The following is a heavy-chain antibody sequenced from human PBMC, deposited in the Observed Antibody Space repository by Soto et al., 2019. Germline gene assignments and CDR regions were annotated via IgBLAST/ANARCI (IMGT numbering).Heavy chain of an antibody. V-gene: IGHV3-11*01. Sequence: GGSLRLSCAGSGFIFSDYYITWIRRAPGKGLEWVSYINTLSSAIYYADSVKGRFTISRDNAKNSVYLQMNSLRAEDMAVYYCARRLQWQLRPLDSWGRGTLVTVSS. D-gene: IGHD6-19*01. CDR2: INTLSSAI. CDR1: GFIFSDYY. CDR3: ARRLQWQLRPLDS. J-gene: IGHJ4*02.